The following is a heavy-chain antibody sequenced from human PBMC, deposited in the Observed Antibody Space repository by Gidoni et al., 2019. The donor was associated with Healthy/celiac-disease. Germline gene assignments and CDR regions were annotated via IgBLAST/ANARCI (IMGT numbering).Heavy chain of an antibody. V-gene: IGHV1-3*01. CDR3: ARDSKYYDILTGYYSFGFDY. CDR1: GYTFTSYA. CDR2: INAGNGNT. Sequence: QVQLVQSGAEVKKPGASVKVSCKASGYTFTSYAMHWVRQAPGQRLEWMGWINAGNGNTKYSQKFQGRVTITRDTSASTAYMELSSLRSEDTAVYYCARDSKYYDILTGYYSFGFDYWGQGTLVTVSS. D-gene: IGHD3-9*01. J-gene: IGHJ4*02.